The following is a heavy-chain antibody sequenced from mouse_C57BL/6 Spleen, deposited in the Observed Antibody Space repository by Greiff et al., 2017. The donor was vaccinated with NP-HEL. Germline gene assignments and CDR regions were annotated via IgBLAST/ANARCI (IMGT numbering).Heavy chain of an antibody. CDR1: GYAFSSSW. D-gene: IGHD2-4*01. CDR2: IYPGDGDT. Sequence: VHLVESGPELVKPGASVKISCKASGYAFSSSWMNWVKQRPGKGLEWIGRIYPGDGDTNYNGKFKGKATLTADKSSSTAYMQLSSLTSEDSAVYFCARNDYGGWYFDVWGTGTTVTVSS. J-gene: IGHJ1*03. CDR3: ARNDYGGWYFDV. V-gene: IGHV1-82*01.